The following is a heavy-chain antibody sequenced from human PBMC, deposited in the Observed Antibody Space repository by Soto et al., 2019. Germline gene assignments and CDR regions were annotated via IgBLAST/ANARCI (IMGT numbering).Heavy chain of an antibody. Sequence: PSETLSLTCTVFGISVRTGGYYWSWIRQHPGKGLEWIGYIYYSGSTYYNPSLQSRVTISLDTSKNHFSLKLRSVTAADTAVYYCARDFRAAGTFPYYYYGMDVWGQGTTVT. D-gene: IGHD6-13*01. CDR3: ARDFRAAGTFPYYYYGMDV. V-gene: IGHV4-31*03. CDR1: GISVRTGGYY. CDR2: IYYSGST. J-gene: IGHJ6*02.